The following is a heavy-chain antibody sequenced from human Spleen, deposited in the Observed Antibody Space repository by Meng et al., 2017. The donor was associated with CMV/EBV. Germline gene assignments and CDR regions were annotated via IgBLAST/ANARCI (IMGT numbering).Heavy chain of an antibody. J-gene: IGHJ6*02. CDR1: GFTFNNYG. CDR2: IWSDGSYQ. Sequence: GESLKISCAASGFTFNNYGMHWVRQAPGKGLEWVAVIWSDGSYQYYGDSVRGRFTISRDNSNNTLYLEMNSLRAEDTAVYYCARAAPGYSYYYYGMDVWGQGPRSPSP. CDR3: ARAAPGYSYYYYGMDV. V-gene: IGHV3-33*01. D-gene: IGHD3-9*01.